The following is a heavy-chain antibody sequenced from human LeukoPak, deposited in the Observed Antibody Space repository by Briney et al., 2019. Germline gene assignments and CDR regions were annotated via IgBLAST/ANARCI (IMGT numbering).Heavy chain of an antibody. J-gene: IGHJ6*03. D-gene: IGHD5-18*01. V-gene: IGHV3-53*01. CDR2: IYSGGST. CDR3: AKASRFGYSYGPREYFYYMDV. Sequence: GGSLRLSCAASGFTVSSNYMSWVRQAPGKGLEWVSVIYSGGSTYYADSVKGRFTISRDNSKNTLYLQMNTLRAEDTAAYYCAKASRFGYSYGPREYFYYMDVWGKGTTVTISS. CDR1: GFTVSSNY.